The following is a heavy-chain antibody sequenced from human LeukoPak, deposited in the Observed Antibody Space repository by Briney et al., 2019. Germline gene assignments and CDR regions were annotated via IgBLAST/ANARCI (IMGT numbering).Heavy chain of an antibody. Sequence: KPGGSLRLSCAASGFTFSSYSMNWVRQAPGKGLEWVSSISSSSYIYYADSVKGRFTISRDNAKNSLYLQMNSLRAEDTAVYYCARHRDSSGYYHNYWYFDLWGRGTLVTVSS. CDR2: ISSSSYI. CDR1: GFTFSSYS. D-gene: IGHD3-22*01. CDR3: ARHRDSSGYYHNYWYFDL. V-gene: IGHV3-21*04. J-gene: IGHJ2*01.